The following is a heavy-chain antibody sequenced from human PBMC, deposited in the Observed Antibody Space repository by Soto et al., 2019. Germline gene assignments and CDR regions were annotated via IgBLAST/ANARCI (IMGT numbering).Heavy chain of an antibody. CDR3: ARVTSMVRGVIDNWFDP. V-gene: IGHV1-69*01. J-gene: IGHJ5*02. D-gene: IGHD3-10*01. Sequence: QVPLVQSGAEVKKPGSSVTVSCKASGGTFSSYAIHWVRQAPGQGLEWMGGFIPMYGPAKYAQRFQGRVTIIADESTTTVYMELTSLTSQDTAVYYCARVTSMVRGVIDNWFDPWGHGTLVTVSS. CDR2: FIPMYGPA. CDR1: GGTFSSYA.